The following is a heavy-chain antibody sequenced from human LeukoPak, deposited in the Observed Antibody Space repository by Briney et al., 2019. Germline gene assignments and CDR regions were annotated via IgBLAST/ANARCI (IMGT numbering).Heavy chain of an antibody. J-gene: IGHJ5*02. CDR2: TYYRSTWYN. Sequence: SQTLSLTCAISGDSVSSNSVTWNWIRQSPSRGLEWLGRTYYRSTWYNDYAVSVSGRITVNPDPSQHQFSLHLNSVPPEDTAVYYCARRLTQYDCFDPWGQGILVTVSS. D-gene: IGHD2-2*01. CDR1: GDSVSSNSVT. V-gene: IGHV6-1*01. CDR3: ARRLTQYDCFDP.